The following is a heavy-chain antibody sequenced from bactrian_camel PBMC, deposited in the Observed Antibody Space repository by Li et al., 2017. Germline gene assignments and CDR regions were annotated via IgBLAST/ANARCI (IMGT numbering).Heavy chain of an antibody. Sequence: DVQLVESGGGLVQPGGSLRLSCAASGFSFSIYDMTWVRQAPGKGLEWVSTINSGGDRTYYADSVKGRFIISRDNAKNTVYLQLNSLKTEDMAIYYCGTWADFGSWGQGTQVTVS. D-gene: IGHD1*01. CDR3: GTWADFGS. J-gene: IGHJ6*01. CDR1: GFSFSIYD. V-gene: IGHV3S40*01. CDR2: INSGGDRT.